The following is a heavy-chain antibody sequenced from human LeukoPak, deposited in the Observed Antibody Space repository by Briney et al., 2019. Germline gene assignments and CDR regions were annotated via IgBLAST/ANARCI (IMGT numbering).Heavy chain of an antibody. Sequence: SETLSLTCTVSGGSISSYYWSWIRQPPGKGLEWIGYIYYSGSTNYNPSLKSRVTISVDTSKNQFSLELSSVTAADTAVYYCARGNGGNGYFDYWGQGTLVTVSS. CDR1: GGSISSYY. J-gene: IGHJ4*02. CDR2: IYYSGST. V-gene: IGHV4-59*01. CDR3: ARGNGGNGYFDY. D-gene: IGHD2-15*01.